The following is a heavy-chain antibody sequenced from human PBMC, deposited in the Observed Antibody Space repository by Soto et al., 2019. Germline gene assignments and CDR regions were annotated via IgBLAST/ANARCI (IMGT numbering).Heavy chain of an antibody. V-gene: IGHV1-2*04. D-gene: IGHD1-26*01. CDR3: AGERSALPGARDAMDV. J-gene: IGHJ6*02. Sequence: ASVKVSFKASGYTFTGYYIHWVRQAPGQGLEWMGWINPNSGGTNYAQKFQGWVTMTRDTSISTAYMELSRLRSDDTAIYYCAGERSALPGARDAMDVWGQGTTVTVSS. CDR1: GYTFTGYY. CDR2: INPNSGGT.